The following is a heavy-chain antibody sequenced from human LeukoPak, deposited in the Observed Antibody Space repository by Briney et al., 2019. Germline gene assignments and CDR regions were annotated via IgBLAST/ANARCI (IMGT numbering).Heavy chain of an antibody. CDR1: GFTFSNAW. D-gene: IGHD2-15*01. J-gene: IGHJ4*02. V-gene: IGHV3-15*01. CDR2: IKSKTDGGTT. CDR3: ATRAGSFSSNY. Sequence: PVGSLTLSCAASGFTFSNAWMTWVRQSPGKGLEWVCRIKSKTDGGTTDYAAPVKGRFTISRDGSKNTLYLQMNSLKTDDTAVYYCATRAGSFSSNYWGQGTLVTVSS.